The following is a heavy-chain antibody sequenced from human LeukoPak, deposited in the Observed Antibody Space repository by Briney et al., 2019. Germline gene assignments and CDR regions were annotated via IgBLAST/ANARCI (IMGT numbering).Heavy chain of an antibody. J-gene: IGHJ6*02. CDR3: ASAGIAAAGGFYYYYYGMDV. Sequence: ASVKVSCKASGYTFTGYYMHWVRQAPGQGLEWMGWINPNSGGTNYAQTFQGRVTMTRDTSISTAYMELSRLRSDDTAVYYCASAGIAAAGGFYYYYYGMDVWGQGTTVTVSS. CDR2: INPNSGGT. CDR1: GYTFTGYY. V-gene: IGHV1-2*02. D-gene: IGHD6-13*01.